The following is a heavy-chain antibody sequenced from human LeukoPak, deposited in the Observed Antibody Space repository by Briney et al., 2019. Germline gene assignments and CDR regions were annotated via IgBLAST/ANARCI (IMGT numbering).Heavy chain of an antibody. D-gene: IGHD2-2*01. J-gene: IGHJ4*02. CDR2: IDTTGTNI. Sequence: GGSLRLSCAASIFTFNNYEINWVRQTPGKGLEWISYIDTTGTNIYYTDSVKGRFTISRDTAKNSLSLQMYSLRADDTAVYYCARDFKGYADYWGQGTLVTVSS. CDR3: ARDFKGYADY. CDR1: IFTFNNYE. V-gene: IGHV3-48*03.